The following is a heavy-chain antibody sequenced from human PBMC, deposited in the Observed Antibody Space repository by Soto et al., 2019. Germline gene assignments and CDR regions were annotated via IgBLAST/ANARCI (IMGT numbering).Heavy chain of an antibody. V-gene: IGHV3-11*06. D-gene: IGHD5-12*01. Sequence: GGSLRLSCAASGFTFSDYYMSWIRQAPGKGLEWVSYISSSSSYTNYADSVKGRFTISRDNAKNSLYLQMNSLRAEDTAVYYCARKKDGYNPYDYWGQGTLVTVSS. J-gene: IGHJ4*02. CDR2: ISSSSSYT. CDR3: ARKKDGYNPYDY. CDR1: GFTFSDYY.